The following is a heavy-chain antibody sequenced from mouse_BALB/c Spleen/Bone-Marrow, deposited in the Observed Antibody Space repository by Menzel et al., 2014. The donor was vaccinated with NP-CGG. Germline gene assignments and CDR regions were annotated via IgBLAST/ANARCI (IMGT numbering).Heavy chain of an antibody. CDR3: ARSSFLRSYFDY. CDR1: GYTFXSYT. Sequence: QVQLQQSGAELARPGASVKMSCKASGYTFXSYTMHWVKERPGQGLEWIGYINPSTGYTNYNQKFKDKATLTADKSSSTAYMQLSSLTSEDSAVYYCARSSFLRSYFDYWGQGTTLTVSS. V-gene: IGHV1-4*01. D-gene: IGHD1-2*01. J-gene: IGHJ2*01. CDR2: INPSTGYT.